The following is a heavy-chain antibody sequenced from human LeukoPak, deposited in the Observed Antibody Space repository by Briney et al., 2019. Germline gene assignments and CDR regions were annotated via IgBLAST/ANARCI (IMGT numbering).Heavy chain of an antibody. CDR2: INAGNGNT. D-gene: IGHD6-13*01. V-gene: IGHV1-3*01. CDR1: GYTFTSCA. J-gene: IGHJ4*02. CDR3: ARGIAAAGSAFDY. Sequence: ASVKVCCKASGYTFTSCAMHWVRPAPGQRLEWMGWINAGNGNTKYSQKFQGRVTITRGTSASTAYMELSSLRSEDTAVYYCARGIAAAGSAFDYWGQGTLVTVSS.